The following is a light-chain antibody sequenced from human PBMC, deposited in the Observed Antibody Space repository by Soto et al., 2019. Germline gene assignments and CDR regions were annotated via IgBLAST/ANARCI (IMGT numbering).Light chain of an antibody. CDR2: GAS. V-gene: IGKV3-20*01. Sequence: FTQSPSPRSLATVSRATRPCGASQSISSSYLAWYQQKPGQAPRLLIYGASSRATGIPDRFSGSGSGTDFTLTISRLEPEDFAVYYCQQYVSLPFTFGQGTKV. J-gene: IGKJ1*01. CDR1: QSISSSY. CDR3: QQYVSLPFT.